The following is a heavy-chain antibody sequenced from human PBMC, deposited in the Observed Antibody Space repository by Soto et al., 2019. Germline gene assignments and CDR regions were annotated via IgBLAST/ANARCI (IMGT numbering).Heavy chain of an antibody. CDR3: TRDRTAAAGTAFDI. CDR1: GFTFGDYA. Sequence: GGSLRLSCTASGFTFGDYAMSWFRQAPGKGLEWVGFIRSKAYGGTTEYAASVKGRFTISRDDSKSIAHLQMNSLKTEDTAVYYCTRDRTAAAGTAFDIWGQGTMVTVSS. V-gene: IGHV3-49*03. CDR2: IRSKAYGGTT. D-gene: IGHD6-13*01. J-gene: IGHJ3*02.